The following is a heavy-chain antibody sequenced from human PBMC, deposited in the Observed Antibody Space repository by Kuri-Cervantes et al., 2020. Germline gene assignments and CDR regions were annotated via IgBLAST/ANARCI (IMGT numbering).Heavy chain of an antibody. CDR3: ARDPFGELLSGAFDI. CDR1: GGSISSGGYS. CDR2: IYHSGST. V-gene: IGHV4-30-2*01. J-gene: IGHJ3*02. Sequence: SETLSLTCAVSGGSISSGGYSWSWIRQPPGKGLEWIGYIYHSGSTYYNPSLKSRVTISVDRSKNQFSLKLSSMTAADTAVYYCARDPFGELLSGAFDIWGQGTMVTVSS. D-gene: IGHD3-10*01.